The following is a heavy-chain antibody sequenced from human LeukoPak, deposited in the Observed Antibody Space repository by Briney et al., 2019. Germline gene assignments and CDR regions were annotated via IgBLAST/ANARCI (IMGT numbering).Heavy chain of an antibody. CDR3: AREGYGGNSLDQ. V-gene: IGHV4-59*01. J-gene: IGHJ4*02. CDR2: ISYSGST. CDR1: GGSISSYY. Sequence: SETLSLTCSVSGGSISSYYWNWIRQPPGKGLEWIGNISYSGSTTYNPSLEGRVTISVDTSKNQFSLKVISVTAADTALYYCAREGYGGNSLDQWGQGTLVTVSS. D-gene: IGHD4-23*01.